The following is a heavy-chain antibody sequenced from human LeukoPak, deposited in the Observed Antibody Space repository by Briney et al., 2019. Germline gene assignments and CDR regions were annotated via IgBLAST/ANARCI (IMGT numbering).Heavy chain of an antibody. CDR1: GGSISSYY. V-gene: IGHV4-59*01. Sequence: SETLSLTCTVSGGSISSYYWSWIRQPPGKGLEWIGYIYYSGSTNYSPSLKSRVTISVDTSKNQFSLKLSSVTAADTAVYYCARGTLVVPAASPDYWGQGTLVTVSS. D-gene: IGHD2-2*01. CDR2: IYYSGST. J-gene: IGHJ4*02. CDR3: ARGTLVVPAASPDY.